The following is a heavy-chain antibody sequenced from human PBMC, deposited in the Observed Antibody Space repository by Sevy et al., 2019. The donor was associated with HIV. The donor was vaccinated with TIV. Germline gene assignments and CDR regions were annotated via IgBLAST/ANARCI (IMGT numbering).Heavy chain of an antibody. V-gene: IGHV3-7*03. J-gene: IGHJ4*02. D-gene: IGHD2-21*02. CDR3: ARDHPSTAPFDY. CDR1: GFTFSNFW. CDR2: IKQDGSEN. Sequence: GSLRLSCAASGFTFSNFWMSWVRQAPGKGLEFVANIKQDGSENFYADSVKGRFTISRDNAKNSLFLQMNNLRVEETAVYYCARDHPSTAPFDYWGQGTLVTASS.